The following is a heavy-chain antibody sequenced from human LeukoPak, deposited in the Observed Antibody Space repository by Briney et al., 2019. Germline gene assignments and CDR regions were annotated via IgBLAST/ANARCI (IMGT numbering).Heavy chain of an antibody. Sequence: SETLSLTCTVSGGSISSSSYYWGWIRQPPGKGLEWIGSIYYSGSTYYNPSLKSRVTISVDTSKNQFSLKLSSVTAADTAVYYCARPFGIDGSRRVAPWGQGTLVTVSS. J-gene: IGHJ5*02. CDR1: GGSISSSSYY. V-gene: IGHV4-39*01. D-gene: IGHD3-10*01. CDR3: ARPFGIDGSRRVAP. CDR2: IYYSGST.